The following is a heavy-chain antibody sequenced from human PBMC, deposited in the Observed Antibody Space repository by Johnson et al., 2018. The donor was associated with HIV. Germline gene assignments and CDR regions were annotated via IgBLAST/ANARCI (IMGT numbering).Heavy chain of an antibody. D-gene: IGHD6-6*01. CDR2: TRYDGSDE. Sequence: QVQLVESGGGVVQPGRSLRLSCATSGFTFSYYGLHWVRQAPGVGLEWVAFTRYDGSDEFYADSVKGRFTISRENAKNSLYLQMNSLRAGDTAVYYCAREGMYSSYQGSFDIWGQGTMVTVSS. CDR3: AREGMYSSYQGSFDI. J-gene: IGHJ3*02. V-gene: IGHV3-33*01. CDR1: GFTFSYYG.